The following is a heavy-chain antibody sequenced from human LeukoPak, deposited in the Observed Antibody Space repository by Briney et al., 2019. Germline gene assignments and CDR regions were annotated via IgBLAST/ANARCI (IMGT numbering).Heavy chain of an antibody. CDR2: IIPIFGTA. CDR1: GGTFSSYA. Sequence: SVKVSCNASGGTFSSYAISWVRQAPGQGLEWMGGIIPIFGTANYAQKFQGRVTITADESTSTAYMELSSLRSEDTAVYYCARDRGNWNYASPFDYWGQGTLVTVSS. J-gene: IGHJ4*02. D-gene: IGHD1-7*01. V-gene: IGHV1-69*13. CDR3: ARDRGNWNYASPFDY.